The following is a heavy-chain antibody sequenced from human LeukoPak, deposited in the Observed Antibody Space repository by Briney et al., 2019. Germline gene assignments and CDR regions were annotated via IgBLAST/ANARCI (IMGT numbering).Heavy chain of an antibody. CDR3: AKDLTVLWFFDAFDI. Sequence: PGGSMRLSCAASGFTFSSYAMSWVRQAPGKGLEWVSVISSSGHSTHYADSVKGRFTISRDNSKNTVYLQMNSLRAEDTALYYCAKDLTVLWFFDAFDIWGQGTMVTVSS. J-gene: IGHJ3*02. V-gene: IGHV3-23*01. CDR1: GFTFSSYA. D-gene: IGHD3-10*01. CDR2: ISSSGHST.